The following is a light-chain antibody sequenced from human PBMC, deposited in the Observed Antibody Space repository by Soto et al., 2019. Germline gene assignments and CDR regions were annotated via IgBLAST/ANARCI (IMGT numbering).Light chain of an antibody. J-gene: IGKJ1*01. V-gene: IGKV3D-15*01. CDR2: DAS. CDR3: QQYDNWPWT. CDR1: QSVSSS. Sequence: PVERATLSCRASQSVSSSSLGWHQRKPGQAPRLLIYDASNRATGIPARFSGSGSGTDFTLTISSLQSEDFAVYYCQQYDNWPWTFGQGTKVDIK.